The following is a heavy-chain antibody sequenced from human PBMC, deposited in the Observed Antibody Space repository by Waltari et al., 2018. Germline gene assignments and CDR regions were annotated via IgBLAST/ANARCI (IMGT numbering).Heavy chain of an antibody. Sequence: VQLVQSGAEVKKPGSSVKVSCKASGGTFSSYAISWVRQAPGQGLEWMGGIIPIFGTANYAQKFQGRVTITADKSTSTAYMELSSLRSEDTAVYYCASEYYDSSGYYPQGAFDIWGQGTMVTVSS. CDR2: IIPIFGTA. CDR1: GGTFSSYA. CDR3: ASEYYDSSGYYPQGAFDI. D-gene: IGHD3-22*01. V-gene: IGHV1-69*14. J-gene: IGHJ3*02.